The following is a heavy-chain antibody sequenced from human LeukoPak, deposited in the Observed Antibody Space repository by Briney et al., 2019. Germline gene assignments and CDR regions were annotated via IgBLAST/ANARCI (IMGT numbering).Heavy chain of an antibody. Sequence: ASVKVSCKVSGYTLTELSMHWVRQAPGKGLEWMGGFDPEDGETIYAQKFQGRVTMTEDTSTDTAYMELSNLRSEDTAVYYCATSAITVTTFGGFDYWGQGTLVTVSS. J-gene: IGHJ4*02. D-gene: IGHD4-17*01. CDR2: FDPEDGET. CDR1: GYTLTELS. CDR3: ATSAITVTTFGGFDY. V-gene: IGHV1-24*01.